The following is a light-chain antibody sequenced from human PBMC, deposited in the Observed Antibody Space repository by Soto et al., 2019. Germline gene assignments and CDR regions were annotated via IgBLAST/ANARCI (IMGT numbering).Light chain of an antibody. CDR1: QSVSSSY. Sequence: EIVLTQSPGTLSLSPGERATLSCRASQSVSSSYLAWYQQKPGQAPRLLIYGASSRATGIPDRFSGSGSGTDFTLTISSLEPEDFAVYYCQQSCSSPLITFGQGTRLEIK. CDR2: GAS. CDR3: QQSCSSPLIT. V-gene: IGKV3-20*01. J-gene: IGKJ5*01.